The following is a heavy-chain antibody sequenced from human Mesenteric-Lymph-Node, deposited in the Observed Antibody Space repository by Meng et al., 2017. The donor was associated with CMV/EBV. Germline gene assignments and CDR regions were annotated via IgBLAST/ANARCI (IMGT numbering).Heavy chain of an antibody. CDR3: AKEMGVVPAAMVYYYYGMDV. CDR1: EFTFSSYG. Sequence: GESLKISCAASEFTFSSYGMHWVRQAPGKGLEWVAFIRYDGSNKYYADSVKGRFTISRDNSKNTLYLQMNSLRAEDTAVYYCAKEMGVVPAAMVYYYYGMDVWGQGTTVTGLL. D-gene: IGHD2-2*01. CDR2: IRYDGSNK. V-gene: IGHV3-30*02. J-gene: IGHJ6*02.